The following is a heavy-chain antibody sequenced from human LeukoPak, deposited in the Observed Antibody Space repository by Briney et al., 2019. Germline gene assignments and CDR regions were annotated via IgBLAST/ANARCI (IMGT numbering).Heavy chain of an antibody. D-gene: IGHD5-12*01. CDR3: AKVGLRLGGDY. V-gene: IGHV3-74*01. CDR2: INTDGSNT. Sequence: GGSLRLSCAASGFTFSNYWLHWVRHAPGKGLVWVSRINTDGSNTTYADSVKGRFTISRDNSKNTLYLQMNSLRAEDTAVYYCAKVGLRLGGDYWGQGTLVTVSS. CDR1: GFTFSNYW. J-gene: IGHJ4*02.